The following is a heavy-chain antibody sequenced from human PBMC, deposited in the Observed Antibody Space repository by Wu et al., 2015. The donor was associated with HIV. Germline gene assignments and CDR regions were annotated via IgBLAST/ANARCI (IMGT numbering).Heavy chain of an antibody. CDR1: GYTFTGYY. CDR2: IIPIFGTA. Sequence: QVQLVHSGAEVKKPGASVKVSCQASGYTFTGYYIHWVRQAPGQGLEWMGWIIPIFGTANYAQKFQGRVTITTDESTSTAYMELSSLRSEDTAVYYCARTPALDYDSSGYPYYYYGMDVWGQGTTVTVSS. J-gene: IGHJ6*02. CDR3: ARTPALDYDSSGYPYYYYGMDV. D-gene: IGHD3-22*01. V-gene: IGHV1-69*01.